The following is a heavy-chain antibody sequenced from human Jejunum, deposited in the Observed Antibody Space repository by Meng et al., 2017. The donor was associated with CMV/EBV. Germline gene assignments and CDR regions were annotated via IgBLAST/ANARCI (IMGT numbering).Heavy chain of an antibody. V-gene: IGHV4-39*07. Sequence: YWGWLRQPPGKGLEWIGSIYYSGSTSSNPSLKSRLTISLDMSRNQFSLRLTSVTAADTAVYYCARDSSLVGTTQGPNFYYFYGMDVWGQGTTVTVSS. J-gene: IGHJ6*02. CDR3: ARDSSLVGTTQGPNFYYFYGMDV. CDR2: IYYSGST. D-gene: IGHD1-26*01. CDR1: Y.